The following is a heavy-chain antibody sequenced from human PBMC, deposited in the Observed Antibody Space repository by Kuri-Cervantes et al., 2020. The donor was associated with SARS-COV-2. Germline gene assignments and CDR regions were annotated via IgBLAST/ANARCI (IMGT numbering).Heavy chain of an antibody. D-gene: IGHD6-6*01. CDR3: ARSTPPRPRGWSLDH. V-gene: IGHV1-69*06. J-gene: IGHJ4*02. CDR2: IVPFFGTA. Sequence: SVKVSCKTSGGTFSKYVINWVRQAPGQGLEWMGRIVPFFGTANYALKFQGRLTISADKSTGTTYMELSSLKSEDTAIYYCARSTPPRPRGWSLDHWAQGTLVTVSS. CDR1: GGTFSKYV.